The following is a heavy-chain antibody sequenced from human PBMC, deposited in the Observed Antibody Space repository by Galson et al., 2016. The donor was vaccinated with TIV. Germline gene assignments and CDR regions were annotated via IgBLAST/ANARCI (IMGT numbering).Heavy chain of an antibody. D-gene: IGHD2-21*01. J-gene: IGHJ6*02. V-gene: IGHV3-53*05. CDR1: GFIVSSNY. Sequence: SLRLSCAASGFIVSSNYMTWVRQAPGKGLEWVSLIYSGGSTSYADSVKGRFTISRDNSKNTVYLQMNSLRAEDTAVYYCARDRRHCGNECYLYYYYGMDVGGQGTTVTVSS. CDR3: ARDRRHCGNECYLYYYYGMDV. CDR2: IYSGGST.